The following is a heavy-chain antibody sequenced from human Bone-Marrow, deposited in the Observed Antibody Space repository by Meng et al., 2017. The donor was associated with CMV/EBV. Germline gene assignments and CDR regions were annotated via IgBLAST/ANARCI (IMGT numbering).Heavy chain of an antibody. D-gene: IGHD3-3*01. CDR1: GGSISSSSYY. Sequence: SETLSLTCTVSGGSISSSSYYWGWIRQPPGKGLEWIGSIYYSGSTYYNPSLKSRVTISVDTSKNQFSLKLSSVTAADTAVYYCARDGYPLRSYYYYYGMDVWGQGTTVTGYS. CDR3: ARDGYPLRSYYYYYGMDV. V-gene: IGHV4-39*07. CDR2: IYYSGST. J-gene: IGHJ6*01.